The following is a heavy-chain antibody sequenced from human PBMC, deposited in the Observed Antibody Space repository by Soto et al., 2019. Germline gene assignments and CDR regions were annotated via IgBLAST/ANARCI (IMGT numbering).Heavy chain of an antibody. CDR1: GFTFSSYS. J-gene: IGHJ6*02. CDR3: ARDRRITMVRVRMDV. V-gene: IGHV3-21*01. D-gene: IGHD3-10*01. CDR2: ISSSSSYI. Sequence: ETLRLSCAASGFTFSSYSMNWVRQAPGKGLEWVSSISSSSSYIYYADSVKGRFTISRDNAKNSLYLQMNSLRAEDTAVYYCARDRRITMVRVRMDVWGQGTTVTVSS.